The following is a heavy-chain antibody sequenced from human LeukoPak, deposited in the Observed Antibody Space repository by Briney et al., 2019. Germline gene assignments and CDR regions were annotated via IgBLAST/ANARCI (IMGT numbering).Heavy chain of an antibody. Sequence: GSLRLSCAASGFTFSSYSMNWVRQAPGKGLEWVSSISSSSSYIYYADSVKGRFAISRDNSKNTLYLQMNSLRAEDTAVYYCARDRQDTAMVTLFDYWGQGTLVTVSS. CDR1: GFTFSSYS. CDR3: ARDRQDTAMVTLFDY. D-gene: IGHD5-18*01. V-gene: IGHV3-21*01. CDR2: ISSSSSYI. J-gene: IGHJ4*02.